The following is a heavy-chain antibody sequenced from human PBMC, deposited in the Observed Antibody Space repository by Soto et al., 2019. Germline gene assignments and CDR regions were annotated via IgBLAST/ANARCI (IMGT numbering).Heavy chain of an antibody. D-gene: IGHD5-18*01. J-gene: IGHJ4*02. Sequence: EVQLLASGGGLVQPGGSLRLSCAASGFTFSSSAMSWVRQAPGKGLEWVSALSGSGGSTYYADSVKGRFTISRDNSKNTLYLQMNSLRAEDTSVYYCAKSIHLWFWYFDYWGQGTLVTVSS. V-gene: IGHV3-23*01. CDR1: GFTFSSSA. CDR3: AKSIHLWFWYFDY. CDR2: LSGSGGST.